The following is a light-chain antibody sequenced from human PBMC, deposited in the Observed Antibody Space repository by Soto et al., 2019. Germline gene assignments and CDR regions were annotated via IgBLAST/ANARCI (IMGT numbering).Light chain of an antibody. J-gene: IGKJ4*01. CDR2: DAS. CDR3: QQRSNWPPVT. V-gene: IGKV3-11*01. Sequence: EIVLTQSPATLSLSPWERATLSCRASQSVSSYLAWYQQKPGQAPRLLIYDASNRATGIPARFSGSGSGTDFTLTISSLEPEDFAIDYCQQRSNWPPVTFGGGNKVEIK. CDR1: QSVSSY.